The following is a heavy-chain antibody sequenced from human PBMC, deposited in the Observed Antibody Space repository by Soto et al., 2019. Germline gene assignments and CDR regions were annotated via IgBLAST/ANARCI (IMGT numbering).Heavy chain of an antibody. V-gene: IGHV3-23*01. CDR1: GFTFSSYA. CDR2: ISGSGGST. D-gene: IGHD2-8*01. CDR3: AKGSPVLAHIVLMVYAPQTWFDP. J-gene: IGHJ5*02. Sequence: GGSLRLSCAASGFTFSSYAMSWVRQAPGKGLEWVSAISGSGGSTYYADSVKGRFTISRENSKNTLYLQMNSLRAEDTAVYYCAKGSPVLAHIVLMVYAPQTWFDPWGQGTLVTVSS.